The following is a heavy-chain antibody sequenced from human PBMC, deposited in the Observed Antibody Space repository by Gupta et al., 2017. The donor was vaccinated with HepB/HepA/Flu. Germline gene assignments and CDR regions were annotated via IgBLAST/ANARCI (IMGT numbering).Heavy chain of an antibody. J-gene: IGHJ4*02. CDR2: ISWNGGNI. Sequence: EVQVVESGGGLVQPGRSLRLSCAASGFTFDDFGLHWVRQAPGKGLEWVSGISWNGGNIGYEDSGKGRFSISRDNAKNSLELQMDNLRHEEKDLYYCVKYFRTGAVIFNVYFDYWGQGTLVQVS. CDR1: GFTFDDFG. V-gene: IGHV3-9*01. D-gene: IGHD3-3*02. CDR3: VKYFRTGAVIFNVYFDY.